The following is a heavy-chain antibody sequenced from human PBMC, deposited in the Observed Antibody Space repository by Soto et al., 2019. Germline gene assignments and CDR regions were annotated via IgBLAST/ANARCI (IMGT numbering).Heavy chain of an antibody. Sequence: EVQLVESGGVLVQPGASLRLSCAASGFTFSTFGMKWVRQAPGKGLEGISYISVTSTTIHYADSVKGRFAISRDNAKNSLYLEMDSVRVEDTAVYYCARDGAMTGVFDYWGPGTLVTVSS. D-gene: IGHD3-9*01. J-gene: IGHJ4*02. CDR3: ARDGAMTGVFDY. CDR1: GFTFSTFG. V-gene: IGHV3-48*01. CDR2: ISVTSTTI.